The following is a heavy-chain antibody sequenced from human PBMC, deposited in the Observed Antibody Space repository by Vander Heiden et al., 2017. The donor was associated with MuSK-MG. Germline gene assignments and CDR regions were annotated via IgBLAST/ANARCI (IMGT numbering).Heavy chain of an antibody. V-gene: IGHV3-23*01. J-gene: IGHJ4*02. CDR3: AKGKDGVIDC. CDR2: VTGSGDST. D-gene: IGHD2-15*01. Sequence: EVQLLESGGVLVQPGGSLRLSCAASGFTFSSYSMHWVRQAPGKGLEWVSVVTGSGDSTSYADSVKGRFAISRDNSKSTLYLQLSSLRAEDTAVYYCAKGKDGVIDCWGQGTLVTVSS. CDR1: GFTFSSYS.